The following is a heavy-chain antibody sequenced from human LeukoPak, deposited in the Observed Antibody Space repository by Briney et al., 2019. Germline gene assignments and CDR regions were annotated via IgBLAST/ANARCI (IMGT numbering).Heavy chain of an antibody. CDR1: GFMFSSYW. J-gene: IGHJ5*02. CDR3: ARDKGVVGTLAP. Sequence: PGGSLRLSCAASGFMFSSYWMSWVRQAPEKGLEWVANIKEDGSEKSFVDSVKGRFTISRDNAKNSLYLQMNSLRAEDTAIYYCARDKGVVGTLAPWGQGTLVTVSS. V-gene: IGHV3-7*01. D-gene: IGHD2-21*01. CDR2: IKEDGSEK.